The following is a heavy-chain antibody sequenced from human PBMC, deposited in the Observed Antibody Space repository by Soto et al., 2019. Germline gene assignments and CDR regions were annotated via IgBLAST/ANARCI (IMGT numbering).Heavy chain of an antibody. V-gene: IGHV1-8*01. CDR1: GYTFTSYD. CDR3: ARMIPYCSSTSCYL. J-gene: IGHJ5*02. D-gene: IGHD2-2*01. Sequence: ASVKVSCKAPGYTFTSYDINWVRQATGQGLEWMGWMNPNSGNTGYAQKFQGRVTMTRNTSISTAYMELSSLRSEDTAVYYCARMIPYCSSTSCYLWGQGTLVTVSS. CDR2: MNPNSGNT.